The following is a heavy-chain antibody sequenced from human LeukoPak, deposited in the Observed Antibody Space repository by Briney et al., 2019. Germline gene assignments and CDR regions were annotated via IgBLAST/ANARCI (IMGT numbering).Heavy chain of an antibody. V-gene: IGHV3-30*03. D-gene: IGHD3-10*01. Sequence: GGSLRLSCAASGFTFGSYLMHWVRQVPGKGLEWVAVISYDGSNKYYADSVKGRFTISRDNSKNTLYLQMNSLRDEDTAVYYCASFGSGSNLDACDIWGQGTMVTVST. CDR3: ASFGSGSNLDACDI. CDR2: ISYDGSNK. CDR1: GFTFGSYL. J-gene: IGHJ3*02.